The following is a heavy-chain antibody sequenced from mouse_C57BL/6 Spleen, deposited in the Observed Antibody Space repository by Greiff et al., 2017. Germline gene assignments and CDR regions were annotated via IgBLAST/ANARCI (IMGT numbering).Heavy chain of an antibody. D-gene: IGHD1-1*01. CDR1: GFNIKNTY. V-gene: IGHV14-3*01. CDR2: IDPANGNT. J-gene: IGHJ1*03. CDR3: ARSGYYGSSPYWYFDV. Sequence: DVQLQESVAELVRPGASVKLSCTASGFNIKNTYMHWVKQRPEQGLEWIGRIDPANGNTKYAPKFQGKATITADTSSNTAYLQLSSLTSEDTAIYYCARSGYYGSSPYWYFDVWGTGTTVTVSS.